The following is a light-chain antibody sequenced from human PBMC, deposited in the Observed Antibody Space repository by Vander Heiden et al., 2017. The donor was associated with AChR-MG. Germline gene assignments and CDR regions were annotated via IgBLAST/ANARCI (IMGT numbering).Light chain of an antibody. CDR2: LGS. Sequence: DFVMTQSPLSLPVTPGEPATISCRCSQSLLYSNGYNYLDWYLQKPGQSPQILIYLGSNRAPGVPDRFSGSGSGTDFTLKISRVEAEDVGVYYCRQYLQAPLTFGQGTKLEI. CDR3: RQYLQAPLT. V-gene: IGKV2-28*01. J-gene: IGKJ2*01. CDR1: QSLLYSNGYNY.